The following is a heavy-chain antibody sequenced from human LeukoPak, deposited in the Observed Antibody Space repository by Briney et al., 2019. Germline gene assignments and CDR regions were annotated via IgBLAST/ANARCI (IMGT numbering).Heavy chain of an antibody. CDR3: AKDSYYSGGWFYY. CDR1: GFTFSNYA. J-gene: IGHJ4*02. Sequence: GLSLRLSCTASGFTFSNYAMSWVRQAPGKGLEWVSTISASGGTYYADSVKGRFTISRDNSKNTLYPQMNSLRAEDTAVYFCAKDSYYSGGWFYYWGQGTLVTVSS. V-gene: IGHV3-23*01. D-gene: IGHD6-19*01. CDR2: ISASGGT.